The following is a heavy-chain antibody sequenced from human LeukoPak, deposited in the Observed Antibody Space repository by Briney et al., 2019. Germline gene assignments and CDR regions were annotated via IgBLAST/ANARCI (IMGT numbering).Heavy chain of an antibody. CDR1: GGSISSGGYS. J-gene: IGHJ4*02. D-gene: IGHD3-9*01. CDR2: IYHSGST. Sequence: SETLSLTCAVSGGSISSGGYSWSWIRQPPGKGLEWIGYIYHSGSTYYNPSLKSRVTISVDRSKSQFSLKLSSVTAADTAVYYCARGVDDILTGYRYFDYWGRGTLVTVSS. CDR3: ARGVDDILTGYRYFDY. V-gene: IGHV4-30-2*01.